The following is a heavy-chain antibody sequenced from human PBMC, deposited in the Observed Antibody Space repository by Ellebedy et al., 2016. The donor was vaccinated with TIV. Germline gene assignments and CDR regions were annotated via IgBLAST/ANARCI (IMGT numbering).Heavy chain of an antibody. V-gene: IGHV3-23*01. J-gene: IGHJ4*02. CDR3: AKTPPHAHYDFWSGYFDY. CDR1: GFTFSSYA. Sequence: GESLKISCAASGFTFSSYAMSWVRQAPGKGLEWVSAISGSGGSTYYADSVKGRFTISRDNSKNTLYLQMNSLRAEDTAVYYCAKTPPHAHYDFWSGYFDYWGQGTLVTVSS. D-gene: IGHD3-3*01. CDR2: ISGSGGST.